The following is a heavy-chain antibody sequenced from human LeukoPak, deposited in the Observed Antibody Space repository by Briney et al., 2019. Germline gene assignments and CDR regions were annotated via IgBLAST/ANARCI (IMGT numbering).Heavy chain of an antibody. D-gene: IGHD4-11*01. CDR2: INPIFHTP. CDR1: GGTFSSYT. J-gene: IGHJ4*02. CDR3: ARGRTTGEFDY. V-gene: IGHV1-69*05. Sequence: SVKVSCKASGGTFSSYTISWVRQAPGQGLEWMGGINPIFHTPTYAKKFQGRLTITKDESMSTASMDLSSLISDDTAVYYCARGRTTGEFDYWGQGTLVTVSS.